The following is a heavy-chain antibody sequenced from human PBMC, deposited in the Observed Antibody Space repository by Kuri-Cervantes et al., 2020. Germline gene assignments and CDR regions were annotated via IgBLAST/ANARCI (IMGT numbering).Heavy chain of an antibody. Sequence: ASLKVSCKASGYTFTGYYMHWVRQAPGQGLEWMGWINPNSGGTNYAQKFQGRVTMTRDTSISTAYMELSRLRSDDTAVYYCARDLNYYGSGSYYDYYYYYGMDVWGQGTTVTVSS. D-gene: IGHD3-10*01. V-gene: IGHV1-2*02. CDR2: INPNSGGT. CDR1: GYTFTGYY. J-gene: IGHJ6*02. CDR3: ARDLNYYGSGSYYDYYYYYGMDV.